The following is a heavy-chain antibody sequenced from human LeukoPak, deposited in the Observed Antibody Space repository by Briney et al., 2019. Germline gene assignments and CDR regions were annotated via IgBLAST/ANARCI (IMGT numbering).Heavy chain of an antibody. J-gene: IGHJ4*02. V-gene: IGHV1-69*04. Sequence: GASVKVSCKASGGTFSSYAISWVRQAPGQGLEWMGRIIPILGIANYAQKFQGRVTITADKSTSTAYMELSSLRSEDTAVYYCATSWLDYYDSSGHFLSYWGQGTLVTVSS. CDR2: IIPILGIA. D-gene: IGHD3-22*01. CDR1: GGTFSSYA. CDR3: ATSWLDYYDSSGHFLSY.